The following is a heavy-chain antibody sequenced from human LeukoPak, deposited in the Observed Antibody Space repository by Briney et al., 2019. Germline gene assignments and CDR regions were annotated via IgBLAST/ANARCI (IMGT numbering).Heavy chain of an antibody. CDR1: GYTFTSYD. J-gene: IGHJ4*02. V-gene: IGHV1-2*04. D-gene: IGHD6-19*01. CDR2: INPNSGGT. CDR3: ASLSSSGWSYFDY. Sequence: ASVKVSCTASGYTFTSYDINWVRQATGQGLEWMGWINPNSGGTNYAQKFQGWVTMTRDTSISTAYMELSRLRSDDTAVYYCASLSSSGWSYFDYWGQGTLVTVSS.